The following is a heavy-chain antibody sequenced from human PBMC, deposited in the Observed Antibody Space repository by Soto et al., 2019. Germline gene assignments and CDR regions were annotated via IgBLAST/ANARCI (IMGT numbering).Heavy chain of an antibody. CDR3: SHGQIMAPSRSELDF. CDR1: GDSISGNKR. CDR2: IYHTGKA. Sequence: SETLSLTCAVSGDSISGNKRWSWVRQSPGKGLEWIGEIYHTGKATYKPSLKTRVTMSVDKSKIQFSLQVRAVTVADTAVYFCSHGQIMAPSRSELDFWGPGTLVTVSS. J-gene: IGHJ4*02. D-gene: IGHD3-16*01. V-gene: IGHV4-4*02.